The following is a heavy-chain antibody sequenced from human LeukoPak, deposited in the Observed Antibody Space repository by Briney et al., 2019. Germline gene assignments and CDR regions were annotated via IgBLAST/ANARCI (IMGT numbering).Heavy chain of an antibody. V-gene: IGHV3-33*01. Sequence: GRSLRLSCAASGFSFSSSGMHWVRQAPGKGLEWVAVIWFDGSNKHYADSVKGRFSISRDNSENTLYLQMNSLRAEDTAVYYCARVSRTTVRYWGQGTLVTVSS. CDR3: ARVSRTTVRY. J-gene: IGHJ4*02. CDR2: IWFDGSNK. CDR1: GFSFSSSG. D-gene: IGHD4-17*01.